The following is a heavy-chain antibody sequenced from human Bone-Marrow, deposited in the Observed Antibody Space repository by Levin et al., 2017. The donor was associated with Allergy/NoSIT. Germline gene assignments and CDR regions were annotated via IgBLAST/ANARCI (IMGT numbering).Heavy chain of an antibody. CDR1: GGTFSSYA. Sequence: PTASVKVSCKASGGTFSSYAISWVRQAPGQGLEWMGGIIPIFGTANYAQKFQGRVTITADKSTSTAYMELSSLRSEDTAVYYCARGAYGLYYFDYWGQGTLVTVSS. CDR2: IIPIFGTA. J-gene: IGHJ4*02. D-gene: IGHD3/OR15-3a*01. CDR3: ARGAYGLYYFDY. V-gene: IGHV1-69*06.